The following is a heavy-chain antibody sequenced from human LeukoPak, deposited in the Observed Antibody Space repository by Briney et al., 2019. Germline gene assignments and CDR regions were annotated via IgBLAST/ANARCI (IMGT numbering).Heavy chain of an antibody. CDR3: ARGYYFDY. J-gene: IGHJ4*02. CDR1: GGSIRSSYYY. CDR2: IYYSGST. Sequence: SETLSLTCTVSGGSIRSSYYYWSWIRQPPGKGLEWIGYIYYSGSTNYNPSLKSRVTISVDTSKNQFSLKLSSVTAADTAVYYCARGYYFDYWGQGTLVTVS. V-gene: IGHV4-61*01.